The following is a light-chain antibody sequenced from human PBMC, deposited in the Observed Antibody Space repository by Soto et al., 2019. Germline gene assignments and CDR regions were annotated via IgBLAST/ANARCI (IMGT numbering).Light chain of an antibody. V-gene: IGKV1-39*01. CDR2: AAS. J-gene: IGKJ5*01. CDR3: QQYGSSPT. Sequence: DIQMTQSPSSLSASVGDRVTITCRASQSISGYLNWYQQKPGKAPKLLIYAASSLQSGVPSRFSGSGSGTDFTLTISRLEPEDFAVYYCQQYGSSPTFGEGTRLEIK. CDR1: QSISGY.